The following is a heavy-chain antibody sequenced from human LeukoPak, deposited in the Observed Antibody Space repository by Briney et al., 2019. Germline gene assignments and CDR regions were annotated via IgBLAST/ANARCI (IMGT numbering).Heavy chain of an antibody. CDR1: GFTFSSYS. CDR2: ISSSSSYI. Sequence: GGSLRLSCAASGFTFSSYSMNWVRQAPGKGLEWVSSISSSSSYIYYADSVKGRFTISRDNAKNSLYLQMNSLRAEDTAVYYCARSDDYGGSHLDYWGQGTLVTVSS. V-gene: IGHV3-21*01. CDR3: ARSDDYGGSHLDY. D-gene: IGHD4-23*01. J-gene: IGHJ4*02.